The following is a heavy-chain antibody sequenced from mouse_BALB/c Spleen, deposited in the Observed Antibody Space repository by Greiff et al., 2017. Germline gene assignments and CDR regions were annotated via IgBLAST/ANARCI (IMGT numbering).Heavy chain of an antibody. CDR3: TRRTGVTGPFAY. Sequence: VQLQQSGAELVRPGASVTLSCKASGYTFTDYEMHWVKQTPVHGLEWIGAIDPETGGTAYNQKFKGKATLTADKSSSTAYMELRSLTSEDSAVYYCTRRTGVTGPFAYWGQGTLVTVSA. V-gene: IGHV1-15*01. D-gene: IGHD2-1*01. J-gene: IGHJ3*01. CDR2: IDPETGGT. CDR1: GYTFTDYE.